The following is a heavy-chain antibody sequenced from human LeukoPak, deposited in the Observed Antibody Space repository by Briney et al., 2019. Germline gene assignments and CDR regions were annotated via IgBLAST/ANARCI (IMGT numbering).Heavy chain of an antibody. CDR2: ISCSSRYI. CDR3: AREWGTQDIVIVPAAFDP. D-gene: IGHD2-2*01. V-gene: IGHV3-21*01. J-gene: IGHJ5*02. CDR1: GFTFSSYV. Sequence: GGSLRLVCGASGFTFSSYVMSWARQAPERGLAGVTSISCSSRYIYYVDSVKGRFTISRDNAKNSLYLQMNSLRGEDTAVYYCAREWGTQDIVIVPAAFDPWGQGTLVTVSS.